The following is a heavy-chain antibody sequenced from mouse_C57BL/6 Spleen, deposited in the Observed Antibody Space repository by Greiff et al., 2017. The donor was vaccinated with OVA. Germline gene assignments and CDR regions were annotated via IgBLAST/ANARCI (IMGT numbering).Heavy chain of an antibody. V-gene: IGHV1-72*01. Sequence: QVQLQQPGAELVKPGASVKLSCKASGYTFTSYWMHWVKQRPGRGLEWIGRIDPNSGGTKYNEKFKSKATLTVDKPSSTAYMQLSSLTSEDSAVXSCARSPITTVVSPWYFDVWGTGTTVTVSS. D-gene: IGHD1-1*01. J-gene: IGHJ1*03. CDR1: GYTFTSYW. CDR2: IDPNSGGT. CDR3: ARSPITTVVSPWYFDV.